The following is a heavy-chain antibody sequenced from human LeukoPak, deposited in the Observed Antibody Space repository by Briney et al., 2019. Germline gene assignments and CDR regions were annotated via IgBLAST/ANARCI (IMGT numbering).Heavy chain of an antibody. Sequence: PGGSLRLSCAASGFTFGNYAMHWVRQAPGKGLEWLAVMSYDRSKIYYADSVKGRFTISRDNSENTLSLQMSSLRVEDTAVYYCARVDCSSTSCLGYSYGGVDYWGQGTLVTVSS. D-gene: IGHD5-18*01. CDR3: ARVDCSSTSCLGYSYGGVDY. CDR1: GFTFGNYA. V-gene: IGHV3-30*04. CDR2: MSYDRSKI. J-gene: IGHJ4*02.